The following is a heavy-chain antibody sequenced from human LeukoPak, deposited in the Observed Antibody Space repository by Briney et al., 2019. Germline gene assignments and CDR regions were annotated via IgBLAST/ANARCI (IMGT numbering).Heavy chain of an antibody. J-gene: IGHJ5*02. CDR1: GCSFDDYA. D-gene: IGHD3-22*01. Sequence: GGSLRLSCAASGCSFDDYAMHWIRQTPGKGLEWVSGICWDSGTIAYADCVKARFKNSRDNAKTPLYLQLDSLRAEETTLYYCAIAVGKRDSNRYLQFDPWGQGTLVTVS. CDR3: AIAVGKRDSNRYLQFDP. CDR2: ICWDSGTI. V-gene: IGHV3-9*01.